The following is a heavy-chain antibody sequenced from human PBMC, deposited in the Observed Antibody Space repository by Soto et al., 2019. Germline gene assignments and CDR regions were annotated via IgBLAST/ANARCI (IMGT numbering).Heavy chain of an antibody. Sequence: GASVNVSRKASGYTFTSDYMHWVRQAPGQGLEWMGIINPSGGSTSYAQKFQGRVTMTRDTSTSTVYMELSRLRSDDTAVYYCARASSSSFDYWGQGTLVTVSS. V-gene: IGHV1-46*01. CDR2: INPSGGST. CDR3: ARASSSSFDY. J-gene: IGHJ4*02. D-gene: IGHD6-6*01. CDR1: GYTFTSDY.